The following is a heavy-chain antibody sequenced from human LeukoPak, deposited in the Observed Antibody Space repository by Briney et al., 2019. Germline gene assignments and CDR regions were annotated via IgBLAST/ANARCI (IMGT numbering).Heavy chain of an antibody. D-gene: IGHD1-1*01. V-gene: IGHV3-30-3*01. CDR2: ISYDGSNK. CDR1: GFTFSSYA. J-gene: IGHJ3*02. CDR3: ARAGTTDAFDI. Sequence: GGSLRLSCAASGFTFSSYAMHWVRQAPGKGLEWVAVISYDGSNKYYADSVKGRFTISRDNSKNTLYLQMNSLRAEDTAVYYCARAGTTDAFDIWGQGTMVTVSS.